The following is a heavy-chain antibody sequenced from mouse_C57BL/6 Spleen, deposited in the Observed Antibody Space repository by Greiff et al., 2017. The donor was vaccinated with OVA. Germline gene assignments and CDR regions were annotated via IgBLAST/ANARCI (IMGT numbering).Heavy chain of an antibody. J-gene: IGHJ1*03. Sequence: EVQLQQSGPELVKPGASVKISCKASGYTFTDYYMNWVKQSHGKSLEWIGDINPNNGGTSYNQKFKGKATLTVDKSSSTAYMELRRLTSEDSAVYYCARMTTVVEYFDVWGTGTTVTVSS. D-gene: IGHD1-1*01. V-gene: IGHV1-26*01. CDR2: INPNNGGT. CDR1: GYTFTDYY. CDR3: ARMTTVVEYFDV.